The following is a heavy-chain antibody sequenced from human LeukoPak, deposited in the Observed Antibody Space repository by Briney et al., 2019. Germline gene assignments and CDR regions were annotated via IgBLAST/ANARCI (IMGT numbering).Heavy chain of an antibody. V-gene: IGHV4-34*01. J-gene: IGHJ6*03. Sequence: SETLSLTCAVYGGSFSGYYWSWIRQPPGKGLEWIGEINHSGSTKYNPSLKSRVTISVDPSKNQFSLKPSSVTAADTAVYYCARGQQDIIVVVAATVNYYYYYMDVWGKGTTVTVSS. CDR1: GGSFSGYY. CDR3: ARGQQDIIVVVAATVNYYYYYMDV. CDR2: INHSGST. D-gene: IGHD2-15*01.